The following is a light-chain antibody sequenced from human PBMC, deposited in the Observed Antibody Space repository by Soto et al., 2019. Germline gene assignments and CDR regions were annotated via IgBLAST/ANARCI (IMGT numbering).Light chain of an antibody. CDR1: QTVERY. CDR3: QQRGKWHST. J-gene: IGKJ2*02. Sequence: EVVLTQSPDTLSLSPGETATLSCRASQTVERYVAWYQQKIGQAPRLLIFDAYTRADGVGARFTGSGSAKDFSLTITSLEPEDFAVYYCQQRGKWHSTFGPGTKVDIK. V-gene: IGKV3-11*01. CDR2: DAY.